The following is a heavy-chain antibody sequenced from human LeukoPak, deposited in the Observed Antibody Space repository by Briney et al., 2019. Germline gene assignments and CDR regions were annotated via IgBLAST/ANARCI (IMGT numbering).Heavy chain of an antibody. J-gene: IGHJ4*02. Sequence: GGSLRLSCAASGFTVSSNYMSWVRQAPGKGLEWVSSISGSGGSTQYAASVQGRFTISRDNSKNTLYLQMNSLRAEDTAVYHCARNVVRYPPYYFDYWGQGTLVTVSS. D-gene: IGHD3-9*01. CDR3: ARNVVRYPPYYFDY. V-gene: IGHV3-23*01. CDR2: ISGSGGST. CDR1: GFTVSSNY.